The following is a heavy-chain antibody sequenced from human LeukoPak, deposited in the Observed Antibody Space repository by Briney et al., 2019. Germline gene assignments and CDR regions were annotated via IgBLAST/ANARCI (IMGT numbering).Heavy chain of an antibody. V-gene: IGHV1-18*01. D-gene: IGHD6-19*01. CDR3: ARDSGVAGTKPHDS. CDR1: GYTFTSYG. CDR2: ISAYNGNT. Sequence: ASVKVSCKASGYTFTSYGISWVRQAPGQGLEWMGWISAYNGNTNYAQKLQGRVTMTTDTSTSTAYMELRSLRSDDTAVYYCARDSGVAGTKPHDSWGQGTLVTVSS. J-gene: IGHJ4*02.